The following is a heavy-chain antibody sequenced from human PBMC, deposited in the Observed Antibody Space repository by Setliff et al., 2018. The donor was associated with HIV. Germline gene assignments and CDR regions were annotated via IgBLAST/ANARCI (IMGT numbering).Heavy chain of an antibody. J-gene: IGHJ6*03. CDR3: ASPGDYYYYMDV. D-gene: IGHD1-1*01. Sequence: KPSETLSLTCNVSGGSISNYYWTWMRQPPGKGLEWIAYISYSGNTNYHPALRSRLTITRDTSTNQVSLTLRSVTAADTAVYYCASPGDYYYYMDVWGKGTTVTVSS. CDR2: ISYSGNT. CDR1: GGSISNYY. V-gene: IGHV4-59*08.